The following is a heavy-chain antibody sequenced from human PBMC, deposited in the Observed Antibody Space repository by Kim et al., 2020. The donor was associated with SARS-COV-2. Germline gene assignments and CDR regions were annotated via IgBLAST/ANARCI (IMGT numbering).Heavy chain of an antibody. V-gene: IGHV4-34*01. D-gene: IGHD3-10*01. CDR2: INHSGST. CDR1: GGSFSGYY. J-gene: IGHJ6*02. Sequence: SETLSLTCAVYGGSFSGYYWSWIRQPPGKGLELIGEINHSGSTNYNPSLKSRVTISVDTSKNQFSLKLSSVTAADTAVYYCARGPSTMVRGVIPYYYGMDVWGQGTTVTVSS. CDR3: ARGPSTMVRGVIPYYYGMDV.